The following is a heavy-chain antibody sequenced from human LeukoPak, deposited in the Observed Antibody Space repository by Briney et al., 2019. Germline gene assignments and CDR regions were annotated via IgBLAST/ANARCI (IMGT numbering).Heavy chain of an antibody. CDR2: INTDGSIT. Sequence: GGSLRLSCAASGFTFSGYWIHWVRQAPGKGLVWVSRINTDGSITNYADSVKGRFSISRDNAKNTLYLQMSSLRAEDTAVYYCARDRGPRTGFMVREAYDYWGQGTLVTAS. J-gene: IGHJ4*02. V-gene: IGHV3-74*01. CDR3: ARDRGPRTGFMVREAYDY. CDR1: GFTFSGYW. D-gene: IGHD3-10*01.